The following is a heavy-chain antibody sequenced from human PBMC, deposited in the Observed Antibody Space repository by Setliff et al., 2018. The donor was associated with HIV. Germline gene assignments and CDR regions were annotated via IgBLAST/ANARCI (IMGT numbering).Heavy chain of an antibody. CDR2: IYTSGST. Sequence: PSETLSLTCTVSGGSISSGIYYWSWIRQPAGKGLEWIGRIYTSGSTKYNPSLESRVTISVDTSKTQFFLKLSSVTAADTAVYYCVRGYCSSTTCYDDYYYMDVWGKGSTVTVSS. CDR1: GGSISSGIYY. V-gene: IGHV4-61*02. CDR3: VRGYCSSTTCYDDYYYMDV. J-gene: IGHJ6*03. D-gene: IGHD2-2*01.